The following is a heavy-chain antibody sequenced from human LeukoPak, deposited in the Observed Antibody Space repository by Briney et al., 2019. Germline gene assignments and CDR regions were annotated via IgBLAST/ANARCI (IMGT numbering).Heavy chain of an antibody. CDR2: MNQDGSEK. CDR1: GFTFSDSW. D-gene: IGHD3-16*01. CDR3: ATYTHWVAGDV. J-gene: IGHJ6*02. Sequence: PGGSLRLSCAASGFTFSDSWKSWVRQAPGKGLEWVANMNQDGSEKDYVDSVKGRFTISRDNARNSLYLQMGSLRAEDTAVYYCATYTHWVAGDVWGQGTTVTVSS. V-gene: IGHV3-7*01.